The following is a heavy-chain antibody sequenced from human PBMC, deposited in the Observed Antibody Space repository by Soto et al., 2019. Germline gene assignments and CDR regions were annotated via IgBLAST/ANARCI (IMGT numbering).Heavy chain of an antibody. CDR2: IFAGGTT. V-gene: IGHV3-66*01. D-gene: IGHD4-17*01. J-gene: IGHJ3*01. CDR3: AGDSTDGDFVDAFDV. Sequence: ELQLVESGGGLVQPGGSLRLSCAASGFTVSGHYVNWVRQAPGKGLEWVAVIFAGGTTYSADSVEGRFTISRDISKNTVSLAMNSLRVEDTAVYYCAGDSTDGDFVDAFDVWGQGTMVTVSS. CDR1: GFTVSGHY.